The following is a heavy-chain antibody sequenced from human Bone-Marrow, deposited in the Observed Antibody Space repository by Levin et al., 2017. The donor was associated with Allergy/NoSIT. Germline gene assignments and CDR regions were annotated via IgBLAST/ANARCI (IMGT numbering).Heavy chain of an antibody. J-gene: IGHJ6*02. CDR3: VKDRGARSGMDV. V-gene: IGHV3-7*01. Sequence: ETLSLTCAASGFTFSSFWMGWVRQAPGKGLEWVAYINEDGSEEKYVDSVKGRLTISRDNAKNLLYLQMNSLRAEDTAVYYCVKDRGARSGMDVWGQGTTVTVSS. CDR2: INEDGSEE. CDR1: GFTFSSFW. D-gene: IGHD3-10*01.